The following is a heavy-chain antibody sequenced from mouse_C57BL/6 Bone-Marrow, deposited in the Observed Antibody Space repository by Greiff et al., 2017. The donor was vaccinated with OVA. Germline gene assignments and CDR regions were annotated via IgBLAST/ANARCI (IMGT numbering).Heavy chain of an antibody. CDR2: IYIGNGYT. V-gene: IGHV1-58*01. D-gene: IGHD1-1*01. Sequence: EVHLVESGAELVRPGSSVKMSCKTSGYTFTSYGINWVKQRPGQGLEWIGYIYIGNGYTEYNEKFKGKATLTSDTSSSTAYMQLSSLTSEDSAIYFCARWIYGSSYPYYAMDYWGQGTSVTVSS. CDR3: ARWIYGSSYPYYAMDY. CDR1: GYTFTSYG. J-gene: IGHJ4*01.